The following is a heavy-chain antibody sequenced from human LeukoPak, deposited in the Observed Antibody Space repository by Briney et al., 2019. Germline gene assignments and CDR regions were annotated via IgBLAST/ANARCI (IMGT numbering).Heavy chain of an antibody. CDR2: ISSSSSYI. V-gene: IGHV3-21*01. CDR1: GFTFSSYS. Sequence: AGGSLRLSCAASGFTFSSYSMNWVRQAPGKGLEWVSSISSSSSYIYYADSVKGRFTISRDNAKNSLYLQMNSLRAEDTAVYYCARWRSADAFDIWGQGTMVTVSS. J-gene: IGHJ3*02. CDR3: ARWRSADAFDI. D-gene: IGHD2-15*01.